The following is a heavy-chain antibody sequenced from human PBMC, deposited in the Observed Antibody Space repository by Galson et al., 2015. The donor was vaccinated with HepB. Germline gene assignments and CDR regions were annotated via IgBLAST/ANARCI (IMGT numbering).Heavy chain of an antibody. CDR3: ARASYYDFWSGYYSRLRGGWFDP. CDR2: ISYDGSNK. Sequence: SLRLSCAASGFTFSSYAMHWVRQAPGKGLEWVAVISYDGSNKYYADSVKGRFTISRDNSKNTLYLQMNSLRAEDTAVYYCARASYYDFWSGYYSRLRGGWFDPWGQGTLVTVSS. J-gene: IGHJ5*02. CDR1: GFTFSSYA. D-gene: IGHD3-3*01. V-gene: IGHV3-30-3*01.